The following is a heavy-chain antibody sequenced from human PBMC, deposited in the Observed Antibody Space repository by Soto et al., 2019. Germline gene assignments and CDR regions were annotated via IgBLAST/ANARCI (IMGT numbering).Heavy chain of an antibody. CDR3: ARAFGYSSSWYYYYYGMDV. CDR1: GGSFSGYY. CDR2: INHSGST. Sequence: SETLSLTCAVYGGSFSGYYWIWIRQPPGKGLEWIGEINHSGSTNYNPSLKSRVTISVDTSKNQFSLKLSSVTAADTAVYYCARAFGYSSSWYYYYYGMDVWGQGTTVTVS. D-gene: IGHD6-13*01. V-gene: IGHV4-34*01. J-gene: IGHJ6*02.